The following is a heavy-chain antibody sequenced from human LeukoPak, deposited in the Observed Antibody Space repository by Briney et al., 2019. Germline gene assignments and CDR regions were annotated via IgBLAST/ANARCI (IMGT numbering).Heavy chain of an antibody. V-gene: IGHV1-8*02. CDR1: GYTFTGYY. CDR3: ARDLTPYDAFDI. J-gene: IGHJ3*02. CDR2: MNPNSGNT. D-gene: IGHD3-16*01. Sequence: GASVKVSCKASGYTFTGYYMHWVRQATGQGLEWMGWMNPNSGNTGYAQKFQGRVTMTRNTSISTAYMELSSLRSEDTAVYYCARDLTPYDAFDIWGQGTMVTVSS.